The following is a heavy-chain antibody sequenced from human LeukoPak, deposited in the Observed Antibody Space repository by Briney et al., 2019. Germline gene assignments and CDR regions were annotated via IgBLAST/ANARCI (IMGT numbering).Heavy chain of an antibody. J-gene: IGHJ4*02. CDR1: GGSISSGGYY. D-gene: IGHD4-23*01. Sequence: PSETLSLTCTVSGGSISSGGYYWSWIRQHPGKGLKWIGYIYYSGSTYYNPSLKSRVTISVDTSKNQFSLKLSSVTAADTAVYYCASCDDYGGNPPICDYWGQGTLVTVSS. V-gene: IGHV4-31*03. CDR3: ASCDDYGGNPPICDY. CDR2: IYYSGST.